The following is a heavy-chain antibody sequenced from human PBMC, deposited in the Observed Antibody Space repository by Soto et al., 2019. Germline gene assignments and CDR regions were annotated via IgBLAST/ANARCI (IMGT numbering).Heavy chain of an antibody. V-gene: IGHV4-59*08. J-gene: IGHJ6*02. Sequence: QVQFQESGPGLVKPSETLSLTCTVSGGSISNYYCSWFRQSPGKGLEWIGYIKYNGDSAYNFSLKXXVXMSMDTSKTQFSLMLESVTATDTAVYYCARHGFGSLHGLVDVWGQGTTVIVSS. CDR3: ARHGFGSLHGLVDV. CDR1: GGSISNYY. CDR2: IKYNGDS. D-gene: IGHD3-10*01.